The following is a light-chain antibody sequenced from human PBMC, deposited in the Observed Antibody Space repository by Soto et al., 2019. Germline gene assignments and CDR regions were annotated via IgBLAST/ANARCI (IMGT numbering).Light chain of an antibody. CDR2: LGS. CDR3: VQALQTPPYT. J-gene: IGKJ2*01. V-gene: IGKV2-28*01. CDR1: QSLLHSNGYNY. Sequence: DLVMTQSPLSLPVTPGEPASISCRSSQSLLHSNGYNYLDWYLQKPGQSPQLLVYLGSNRAYGVPERFSGSGAGTDFTLKISRVYAEDVGVYYCVQALQTPPYTFGHGTKLEIK.